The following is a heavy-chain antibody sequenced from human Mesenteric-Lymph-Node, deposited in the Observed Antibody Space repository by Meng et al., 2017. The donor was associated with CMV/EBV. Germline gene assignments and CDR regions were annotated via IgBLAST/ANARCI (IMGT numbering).Heavy chain of an antibody. CDR1: GFTFSSYA. CDR2: ISGSGGST. V-gene: IGHV3-23*01. J-gene: IGHJ5*02. CDR3: AKDSNPNWFDP. Sequence: GESLKISCAASGFTFSSYAMSWVRQAPGKGLEWVSAISGSGGSTYYADSVKGRFTISRDNSKNTLYLQMNSLRAEDTAVYYCAKDSNPNWFDPWGQGTLVPVSS.